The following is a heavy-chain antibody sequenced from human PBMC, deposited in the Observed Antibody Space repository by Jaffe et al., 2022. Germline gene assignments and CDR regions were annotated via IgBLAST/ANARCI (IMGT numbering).Heavy chain of an antibody. CDR1: GYSISSGYY. CDR2: IYHSGST. J-gene: IGHJ3*02. D-gene: IGHD6-6*01. CDR3: ARCLPVQGHDAFDI. Sequence: QVQLQESGPGLVKPSETLSLTCAVSGYSISSGYYWGWIRQPPGKGLEWIGSIYHSGSTYYNPSLKSRVTISVDTSKNQFSLKLSSVTAADTAVYYCARCLPVQGHDAFDIWGQGTMVTVSS. V-gene: IGHV4-38-2*01.